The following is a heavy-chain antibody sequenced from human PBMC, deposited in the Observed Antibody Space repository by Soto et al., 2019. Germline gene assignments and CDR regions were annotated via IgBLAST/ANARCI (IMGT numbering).Heavy chain of an antibody. CDR1: GGTFSSYA. CDR3: ARDIVGVVAAPDSPYGMDV. D-gene: IGHD2-15*01. V-gene: IGHV1-69*13. Sequence: GASVKVSCKASGGTFSSYAISWVRQAPGQGLEWMGGIIPIFGTANYAQKFQGRVTITADESTSTAYMELSSLRSEDTAVYYCARDIVGVVAAPDSPYGMDVWGQGPTVTLSS. J-gene: IGHJ6*02. CDR2: IIPIFGTA.